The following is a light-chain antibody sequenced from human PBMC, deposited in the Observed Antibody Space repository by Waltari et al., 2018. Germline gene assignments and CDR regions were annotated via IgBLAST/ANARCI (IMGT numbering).Light chain of an antibody. V-gene: IGLV8-61*01. Sequence: VSPRGTDEPTGTLPTCLLSSTSHPPWYQQTPGQPPRTLVYKGISRSSGVHDRFSGSILGNTAALTITGAQADDESDYYCSMYMGSGVWVFGGGTKLTVL. CDR2: KGI. CDR1: TCLLSSTSH. J-gene: IGLJ3*02. CDR3: SMYMGSGVWV.